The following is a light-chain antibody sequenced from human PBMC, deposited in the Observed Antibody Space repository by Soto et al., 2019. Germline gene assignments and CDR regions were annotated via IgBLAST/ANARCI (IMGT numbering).Light chain of an antibody. CDR2: GAS. V-gene: IGKV3-20*01. CDR1: QSVSSSY. J-gene: IGKJ1*01. CDR3: QQYGSSPRMT. Sequence: ETVLTQSPGTLSLSPGERATLSCTASQSVSSSYLAWYQQKPGQSPRLLIYGASSRATGIPDRFSGSGSGTDFTLTISRLEPEDFAVYYCQQYGSSPRMTFGQGTKVDIK.